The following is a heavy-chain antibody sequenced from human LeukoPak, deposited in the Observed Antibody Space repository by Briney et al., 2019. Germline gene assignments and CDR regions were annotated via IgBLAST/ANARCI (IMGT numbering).Heavy chain of an antibody. CDR1: GGPFSGYY. J-gene: IGHJ4*02. Sequence: SETLSLTCAVYGGPFSGYYWSWIRQPPGKGLEWIGEINHSGSTNYNPSLKSRVTISVDTSKNQFSLKLSSVTAADTAVYYCARVGIAESYWGQGTLVTVSS. CDR3: ARVGIAESY. V-gene: IGHV4-34*01. CDR2: INHSGST. D-gene: IGHD6-13*01.